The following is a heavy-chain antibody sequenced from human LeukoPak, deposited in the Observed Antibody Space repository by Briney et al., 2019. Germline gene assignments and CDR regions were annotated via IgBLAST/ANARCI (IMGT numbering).Heavy chain of an antibody. CDR1: GFTFSSYW. CDR2: INSDGSDT. D-gene: IGHD3-22*01. J-gene: IGHJ5*02. Sequence: GGSLRLSCAGSGFTFSSYWMHWVRQAPGKGLVWVSRINSDGSDTSYADSVKGRFTISRDNAKNTLNLQMNSLRAEDTAVYYCARDLGQYYDTSDNWFDPWGQGTLVTVSS. CDR3: ARDLGQYYDTSDNWFDP. V-gene: IGHV3-74*01.